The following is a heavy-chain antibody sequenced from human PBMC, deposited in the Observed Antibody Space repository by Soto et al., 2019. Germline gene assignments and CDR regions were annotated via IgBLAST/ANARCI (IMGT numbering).Heavy chain of an antibody. CDR3: AREGVGVATIKGSDY. CDR1: GFTFSDYY. V-gene: IGHV3-11*01. CDR2: ISSSGSTI. Sequence: GESLKISCAASGFTFSDYYMSWIRQAPGKGLEWVSYISSSGSTIYYADSVKGRFTISRDNAKNSLYLQMNSLRAEDTAVYYCAREGVGVATIKGSDYWGQGTLVTVSS. J-gene: IGHJ4*02. D-gene: IGHD5-12*01.